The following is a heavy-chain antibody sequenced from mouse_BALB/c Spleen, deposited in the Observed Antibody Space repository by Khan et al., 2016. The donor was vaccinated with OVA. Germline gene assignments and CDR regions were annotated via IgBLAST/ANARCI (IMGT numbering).Heavy chain of an antibody. J-gene: IGHJ3*01. CDR2: ISSAGDYT. CDR3: ARHNYGPVAY. V-gene: IGHV5-9-3*01. Sequence: EVQLVESGGGLVKPGGPLKLSCAASGFTFSTYAMSWVRQTPERRLEWVATISSAGDYTYYPDSVKGRFTISRDNSKNTLYLQMRSLRSEDTAIYYCARHNYGPVAYWGQGTLVTVSA. CDR1: GFTFSTYA. D-gene: IGHD1-1*01.